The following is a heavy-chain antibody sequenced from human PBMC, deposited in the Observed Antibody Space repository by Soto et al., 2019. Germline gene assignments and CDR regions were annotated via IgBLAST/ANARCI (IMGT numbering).Heavy chain of an antibody. J-gene: IGHJ4*02. CDR1: GFTFSSYD. CDR2: IGTAGDT. V-gene: IGHV3-13*01. Sequence: EVQLVESGGGLVQPGGSLRLSCAASGFTFSSYDMHWVRQATGKGLEWVSAIGTAGDTYYPGSVKGRFTISRENAKNSLYLQMNSLRAGDTAVYYCARASDDTTTPFDYWGQGTLVTVSS. D-gene: IGHD1-26*01. CDR3: ARASDDTTTPFDY.